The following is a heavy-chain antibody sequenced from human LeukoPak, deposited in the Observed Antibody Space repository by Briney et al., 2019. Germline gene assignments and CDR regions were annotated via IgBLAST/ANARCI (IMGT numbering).Heavy chain of an antibody. V-gene: IGHV3-23*01. D-gene: IGHD3-10*01. CDR1: GFTFSSYA. Sequence: GGSLRLSCAASGFTFSSYAMSWVRQAPGKGLEWVSALSGRGGSTFYADSVKGRFPISRHNSKNTLYLQVNSLRAEDRAVYYCAKETRRDMGRGVIIPMYYYWGPGTPVTVSS. CDR3: AKETRRDMGRGVIIPMYYY. CDR2: LSGRGGST. J-gene: IGHJ4*02.